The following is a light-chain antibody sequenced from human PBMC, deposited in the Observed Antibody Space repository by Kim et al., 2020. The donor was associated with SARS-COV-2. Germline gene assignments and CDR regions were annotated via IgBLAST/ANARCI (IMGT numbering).Light chain of an antibody. CDR1: SSDVGGYNY. Sequence: QSALTQPASVSGSPGQSITISCTGTSSDVGGYNYVSCYQQHPGKAPKLMIYDVSNRPSGVSNRFSGSKSGNTASLTISGLQAEDEADYYCSSYTSSSTVVFGGATQLTVL. V-gene: IGLV2-14*03. CDR2: DVS. J-gene: IGLJ2*01. CDR3: SSYTSSSTVV.